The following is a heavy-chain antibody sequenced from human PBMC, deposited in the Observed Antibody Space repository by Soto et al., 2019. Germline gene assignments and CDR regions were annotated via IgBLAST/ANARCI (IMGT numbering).Heavy chain of an antibody. CDR3: ARGAITFGGVIVFYFDY. CDR2: IIPIFGTA. V-gene: IGHV1-69*13. CDR1: GGTFSSYA. Sequence: GASVKVSCKASGGTFSSYAISWVRQAPGQGLEWMGGIIPIFGTANYAQKFQGRVTITADESTSTAYMELSSLRSEDTAVYYCARGAITFGGVIVFYFDYWGQGTLVTVSS. J-gene: IGHJ4*02. D-gene: IGHD3-16*02.